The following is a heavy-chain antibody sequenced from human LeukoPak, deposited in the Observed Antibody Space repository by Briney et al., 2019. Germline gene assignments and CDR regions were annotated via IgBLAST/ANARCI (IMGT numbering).Heavy chain of an antibody. J-gene: IGHJ6*02. CDR3: AREELVVRGPYGMDV. CDR1: GYTFTGYY. Sequence: VASVKVSCKASGYTFTGYYMHWVRQAPGQGLEWMGWINPNSGGTNYAQKFQGRVTMTRDTSISTAYMELSRLRSDDTAVYYCAREELVVRGPYGMDVWGQGTTVTVSS. D-gene: IGHD3-10*01. V-gene: IGHV1-2*02. CDR2: INPNSGGT.